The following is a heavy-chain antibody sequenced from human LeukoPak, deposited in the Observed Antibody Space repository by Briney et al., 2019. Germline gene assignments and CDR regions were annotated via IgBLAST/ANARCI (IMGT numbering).Heavy chain of an antibody. V-gene: IGHV4-31*03. CDR3: ARDYLGDAFDI. Sequence: SETLSLTRTVSGGSISSGGYYWSWIRQHPGKGLEWIGYICYSGSTYYNPSLKSRVTISVDTSKNQFSLKLSSVTAADTAVYYCARDYLGDAFDIWGQGTMVTVSS. J-gene: IGHJ3*02. CDR1: GGSISSGGYY. CDR2: ICYSGST. D-gene: IGHD3-3*01.